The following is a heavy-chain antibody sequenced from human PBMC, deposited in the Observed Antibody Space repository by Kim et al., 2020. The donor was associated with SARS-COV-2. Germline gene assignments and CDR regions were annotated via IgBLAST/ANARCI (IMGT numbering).Heavy chain of an antibody. D-gene: IGHD6-13*01. J-gene: IGHJ5*02. CDR2: IYYSGST. CDR3: AMGSSWYNWFDP. CDR1: GGSISSYY. Sequence: SETLSLTCTVSGGSISSYYWSWIRQPPGKGLEWIGYIYYSGSTNYNPSLKSRVTISVDTSKNQFSLKLSSVTAADTAVYYCAMGSSWYNWFDPWGQGTLVTVSS. V-gene: IGHV4-59*01.